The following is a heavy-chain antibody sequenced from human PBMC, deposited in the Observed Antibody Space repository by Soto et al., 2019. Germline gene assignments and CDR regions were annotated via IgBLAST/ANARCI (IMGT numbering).Heavy chain of an antibody. CDR3: ARVSGTFRSSGYYKYYYYYMDV. V-gene: IGHV1-18*01. J-gene: IGHJ6*03. CDR2: ISAYNGNT. D-gene: IGHD3-9*01. CDR1: GYTFTSYG. Sequence: ASVKVSCKASGYTFTSYGISWVRQAPGQGLEWMGWISAYNGNTNYAQKLQGRVTMTTDTSTSTAYMELRSLRSDDTAVYYCARVSGTFRSSGYYKYYYYYMDVWGKGTTVTVSS.